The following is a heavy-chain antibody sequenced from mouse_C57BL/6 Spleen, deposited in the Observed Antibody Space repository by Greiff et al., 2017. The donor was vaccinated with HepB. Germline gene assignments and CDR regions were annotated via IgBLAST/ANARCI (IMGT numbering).Heavy chain of an antibody. D-gene: IGHD2-4*01. V-gene: IGHV5-4*01. CDR1: GFTFSSYA. J-gene: IGHJ4*01. Sequence: DVKLQESGGGLVKPGGSLKLSCAASGFTFSSYAMSWVRQTPEKRLEWVATISDGGSYTYYPDNVKGRFTISRDNAKNNLYLQMSHLKSEDTAMYYCARDHYYDYDDYAMDYWGQGTSVTVSS. CDR3: ARDHYYDYDDYAMDY. CDR2: ISDGGSYT.